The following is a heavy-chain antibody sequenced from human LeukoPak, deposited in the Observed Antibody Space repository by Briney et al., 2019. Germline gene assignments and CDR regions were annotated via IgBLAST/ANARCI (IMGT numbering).Heavy chain of an antibody. CDR1: GVTLSNYA. CDR3: AKDVLRLNYGYFDL. Sequence: GGSLRLSCAASGVTLSNYAMSWVRQGPGKGPEWVAGISYSSGSIYYLDSVKGRFTISRDNSRNTLYLQMNSLRAEDTAVYYCAKDVLRLNYGYFDLWGRGTLVSVSS. CDR2: ISYSSGSI. V-gene: IGHV3-23*01. J-gene: IGHJ2*01. D-gene: IGHD3-16*01.